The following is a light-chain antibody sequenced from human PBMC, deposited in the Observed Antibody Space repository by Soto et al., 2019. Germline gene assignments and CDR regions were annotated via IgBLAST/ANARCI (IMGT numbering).Light chain of an antibody. CDR3: QQYTSYSWT. CDR2: DAS. V-gene: IGKV1-5*01. Sequence: DIQMTQSPSTLSASVGDRVTITCRASQSINSWLAWYQQKPGKAPQILIYDASTLKSGVPSRFSASGSGTEFTLIISSQQPDDFATYNCQQYTSYSWTFGQGTKVEI. CDR1: QSINSW. J-gene: IGKJ1*01.